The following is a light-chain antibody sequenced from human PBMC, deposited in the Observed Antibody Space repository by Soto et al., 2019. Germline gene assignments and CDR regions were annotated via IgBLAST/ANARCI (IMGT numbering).Light chain of an antibody. CDR1: QSISSN. V-gene: IGKV3-15*01. CDR2: HAS. Sequence: IVLTHSPGILSLSPGERASLSLGASQSISSNLAWYQQKPGQAPRLLIYHASTRATGIPARFSGSGSGTEFTLTISSLQSEDFAVYYCQQYNNWPRTFGQGTKVDIK. J-gene: IGKJ1*01. CDR3: QQYNNWPRT.